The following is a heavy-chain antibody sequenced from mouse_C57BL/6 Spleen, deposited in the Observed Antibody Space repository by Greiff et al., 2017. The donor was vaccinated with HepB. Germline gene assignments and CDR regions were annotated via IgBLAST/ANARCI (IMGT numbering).Heavy chain of an antibody. CDR1: GYTFTGYW. CDR2: ILPGSGST. CDR3: ARRGLFITTVVATDWYFDV. V-gene: IGHV1-9*01. D-gene: IGHD1-1*01. Sequence: VQLVESGAELMKPGASVKLSCKATGYTFTGYWIEWVKQRPGHGLEWIGEILPGSGSTNYNEKFKGKATFTADTSSNTAYMQLSSLTTEDSAIYYCARRGLFITTVVATDWYFDVWGTGTTVTVSS. J-gene: IGHJ1*03.